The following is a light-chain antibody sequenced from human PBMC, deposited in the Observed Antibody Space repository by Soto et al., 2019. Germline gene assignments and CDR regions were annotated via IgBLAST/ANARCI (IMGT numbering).Light chain of an antibody. CDR2: GAS. V-gene: IGKV3-20*01. CDR1: QSVSSSY. Sequence: EIVLTQSPGTLSLSPGERATLSCRASQSVSSSYLAWNQQKPGQAPRLLIYGASSRATGIPDRFSGSGSGTDVTVTISTLEPEDFAVYYCQQYGSSPLLTFGGGTKVEIK. CDR3: QQYGSSPLLT. J-gene: IGKJ4*01.